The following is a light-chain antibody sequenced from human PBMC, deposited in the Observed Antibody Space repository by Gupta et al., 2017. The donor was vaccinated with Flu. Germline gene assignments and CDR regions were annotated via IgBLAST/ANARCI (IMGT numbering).Light chain of an antibody. CDR2: WAA. V-gene: IGKV4-1*01. CDR3: QQYSSTPST. J-gene: IGKJ1*01. CDR1: QSVFSSSKSKNY. Sequence: DNVMTPPSAPLAVSLGERAAINCKSSQSVFSSSKSKNYLAWYQQTPGQPPKLLTCWAATRESGVPDRCSGSGAGADFTITIRRLQDEDVAVYYCQQYSSTPSTFGQGTKVEIK.